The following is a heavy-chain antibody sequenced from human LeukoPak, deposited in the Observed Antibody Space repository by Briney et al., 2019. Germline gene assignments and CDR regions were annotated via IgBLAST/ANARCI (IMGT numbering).Heavy chain of an antibody. V-gene: IGHV3-74*01. D-gene: IGHD4-17*01. CDR1: GFTFSSYW. Sequence: GGSLRLSCAASGFTFSSYWMHWVRQAPGKGLVWVSRINSDGSSTSYADSVKGRSTISRDNAKNTLYLQMNSLRAEDTAVYYCASSGSTVTLPFDYWGQGTLVTVSS. CDR3: ASSGSTVTLPFDY. J-gene: IGHJ4*02. CDR2: INSDGSST.